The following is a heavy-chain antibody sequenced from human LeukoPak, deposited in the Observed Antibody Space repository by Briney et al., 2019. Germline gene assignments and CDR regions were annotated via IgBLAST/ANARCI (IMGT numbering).Heavy chain of an antibody. V-gene: IGHV3-30*02. J-gene: IGHJ4*02. Sequence: PGGSLRLSCAASGFTFSSYGMHWVRQAPGKGLEWVAFIRYDGSNKYYADSVKGRFTISRDNSKNTLYLQMNSLRAEDTAVYYCAKSFRWWELLADYWGQGTLVTVSS. CDR3: AKSFRWWELLADY. D-gene: IGHD1-26*01. CDR1: GFTFSSYG. CDR2: IRYDGSNK.